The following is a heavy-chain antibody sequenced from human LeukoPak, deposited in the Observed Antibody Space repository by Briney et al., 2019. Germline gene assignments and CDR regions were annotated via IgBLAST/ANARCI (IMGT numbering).Heavy chain of an antibody. V-gene: IGHV4-30-4*01. D-gene: IGHD3-9*01. CDR2: IYYSGST. Sequence: SQTLSLTCTVSGGSISSSDFYWSWIRQPPGKGLEWIGYIYYSGSTYYNPSLKSRVTIPIDTSKNQFSLKLSSVTAADTAVYYCARGGYDILTGYYVNPRLDVWGQGTTVTVSS. J-gene: IGHJ6*02. CDR3: ARGGYDILTGYYVNPRLDV. CDR1: GGSISSSDFY.